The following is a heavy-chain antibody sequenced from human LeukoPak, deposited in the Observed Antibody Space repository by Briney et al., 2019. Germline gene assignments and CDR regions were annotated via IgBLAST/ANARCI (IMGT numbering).Heavy chain of an antibody. D-gene: IGHD5-12*01. J-gene: IGHJ4*02. CDR1: GFTVSSNY. CDR2: IYSGGST. CDR3: ARDRGSYAWDY. Sequence: GGSLRLSCAASGFTVSSNYMNWVRQAPGKGLEWVSVIYSGGSTYYADSVEGRFTISRDNSKNTLYLQMNSLRPEDTAVYYCARDRGSYAWDYWGQGTLVTVSS. V-gene: IGHV3-66*02.